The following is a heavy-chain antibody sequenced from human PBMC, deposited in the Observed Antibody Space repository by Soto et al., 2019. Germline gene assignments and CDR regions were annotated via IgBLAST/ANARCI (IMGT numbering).Heavy chain of an antibody. CDR1: GGTFSSYA. V-gene: IGHV1-69*01. CDR2: IIPIFGTA. CDR3: ARGPYCGGDCSQNWFDP. Sequence: QVQLVQSGAEVKKPGSSVKVSCKASGGTFSSYAISWVRQAPGQGLEWMGGIIPIFGTANYAQKFQGRVTITADESTSTAYMELSSLRSEDTAVYYCARGPYCGGDCSQNWFDPWGQGTLVTVSS. D-gene: IGHD2-21*02. J-gene: IGHJ5*02.